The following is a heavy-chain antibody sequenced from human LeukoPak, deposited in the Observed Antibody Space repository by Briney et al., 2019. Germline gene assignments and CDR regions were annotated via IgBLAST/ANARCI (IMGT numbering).Heavy chain of an antibody. J-gene: IGHJ5*02. Sequence: SQTLSLTCAVSGGSISSGGYSWSWIRQPPGKGLEWIGSIYYSGSTYYNPSLKSRVTISVDTSKNQFSLKLSSVTAADTAVYYCARLAAPGVWFDPWGQGTLVTVSS. D-gene: IGHD6-13*01. V-gene: IGHV4-30-2*03. CDR3: ARLAAPGVWFDP. CDR2: IYYSGST. CDR1: GGSISSGGYS.